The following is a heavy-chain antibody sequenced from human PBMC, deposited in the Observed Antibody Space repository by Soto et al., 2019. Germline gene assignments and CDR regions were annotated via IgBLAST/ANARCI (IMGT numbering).Heavy chain of an antibody. CDR3: AKDQKYGWSYYLAY. Sequence: GASVKVSCKASGGTFSSYAISWVRQAPGQGLEWMGGIIPIFGTANYAQKFQGRVTITADKSTSTVYMELSSLRSEDTAVYYCAKDQKYGWSYYLAYWGQGTLVTVSS. D-gene: IGHD6-19*01. CDR2: IIPIFGTA. J-gene: IGHJ4*02. CDR1: GGTFSSYA. V-gene: IGHV1-69*06.